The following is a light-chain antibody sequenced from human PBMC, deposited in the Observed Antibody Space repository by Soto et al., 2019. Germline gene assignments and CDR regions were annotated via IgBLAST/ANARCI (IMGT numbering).Light chain of an antibody. J-gene: IGKJ4*01. CDR1: QSVSSSY. Sequence: EIVLTQSPGTLSLSPGERATLSCRASQSVSSSYLAWYQQKPGQAPRLVIYDIFTRATGVPTRISGSGSGTDFTLTINSLQSEDFAVYYCQHYVNWPLTFGGGTKVDIK. CDR3: QHYVNWPLT. CDR2: DIF. V-gene: IGKV3-20*01.